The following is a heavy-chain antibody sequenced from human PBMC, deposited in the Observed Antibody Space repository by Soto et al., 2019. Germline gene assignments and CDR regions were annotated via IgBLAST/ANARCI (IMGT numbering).Heavy chain of an antibody. CDR2: ISYDGSNK. V-gene: IGHV3-30*18. J-gene: IGHJ6*02. Sequence: GESLKISCAASGFTFSSYGMHWVRQAPGKGLEWVAVISYDGSNKYYADSVKGRFTISRDNSKNTLYLQMNSLRAEDTAVYYCAKDKTYGSGSLTLDYYYYGMDVWGQGTTVTVSS. CDR1: GFTFSSYG. D-gene: IGHD3-10*01. CDR3: AKDKTYGSGSLTLDYYYYGMDV.